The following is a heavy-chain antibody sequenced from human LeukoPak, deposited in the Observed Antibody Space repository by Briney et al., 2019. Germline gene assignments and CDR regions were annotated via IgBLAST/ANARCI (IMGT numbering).Heavy chain of an antibody. V-gene: IGHV3-9*01. Sequence: PGGSLRLSCAASGFTFDDYAMHWVRQAPGKGLEWVSGISWNSGSIGYADSVKGRFTISRDNAKNSLCLQMNSLRAKDTALYYCAKGDSSGYYFDAFDIWGQGTMVTVSS. CDR3: AKGDSSGYYFDAFDI. D-gene: IGHD3-22*01. CDR2: ISWNSGSI. J-gene: IGHJ3*02. CDR1: GFTFDDYA.